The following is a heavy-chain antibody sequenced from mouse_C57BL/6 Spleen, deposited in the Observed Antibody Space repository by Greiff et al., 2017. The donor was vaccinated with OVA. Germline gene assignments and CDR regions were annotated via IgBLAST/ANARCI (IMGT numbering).Heavy chain of an antibody. V-gene: IGHV1-26*01. Sequence: EVKLQQSGPELVKPGASVKISCKASGYTFTDYYMNWVKQSHGKSLEWIGDINPNNGGTSYNQKFKGKATLTVDKSSSTAYLERRSLTSEDSAVYYCARGIPYYYGSSYWYFDVWGTGTTVTVSS. J-gene: IGHJ1*03. CDR1: GYTFTDYY. CDR2: INPNNGGT. CDR3: ARGIPYYYGSSYWYFDV. D-gene: IGHD1-1*01.